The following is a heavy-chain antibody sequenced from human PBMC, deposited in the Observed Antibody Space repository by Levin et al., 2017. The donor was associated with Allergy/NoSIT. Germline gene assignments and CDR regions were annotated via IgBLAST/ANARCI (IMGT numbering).Heavy chain of an antibody. CDR1: GFTFSSYA. CDR2: ISGSGGGT. V-gene: IGHV3-23*01. J-gene: IGHJ4*02. Sequence: GESLKISCAASGFTFSSYAMSWVRQAPGKGLEWVSAISGSGGGTYYADSVKGRFTISSDNSKNTLYLQMNSLRAEDTAVYYCAKDRGTAARPGGAYDYWGQGTLVTVSS. CDR3: AKDRGTAARPGGAYDY. D-gene: IGHD6-6*01.